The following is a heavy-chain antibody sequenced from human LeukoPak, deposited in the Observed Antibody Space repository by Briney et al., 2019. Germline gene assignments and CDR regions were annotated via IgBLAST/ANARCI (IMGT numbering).Heavy chain of an antibody. Sequence: PGGSLRLSCAASGFAFSAYTMNWVRQAPGKGLEWVSSIRGSGSDIDYADSVKGRFTVSRDNSKYTLYLHMNSLRAEDTAVYYCAKGGYGTFDYWGQGTLVTVSS. CDR3: AKGGYGTFDY. D-gene: IGHD1-1*01. V-gene: IGHV3-21*04. CDR1: GFAFSAYT. CDR2: IRGSGSDI. J-gene: IGHJ4*02.